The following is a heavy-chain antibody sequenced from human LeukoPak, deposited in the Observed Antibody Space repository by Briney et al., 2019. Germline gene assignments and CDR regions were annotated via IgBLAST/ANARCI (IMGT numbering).Heavy chain of an antibody. CDR3: ARHIVTGTSSFYAFDL. Sequence: IPSCASAYSSISCRICWVRQMRGKGREWMGIIYPRDSDTRYSPSFQGQVTISADRSISTAYLQWSSLKASDTAIYYCARHIVTGTSSFYAFDLWGQGTMVTVSS. V-gene: IGHV5-51*01. D-gene: IGHD1-7*01. J-gene: IGHJ3*01. CDR2: IYPRDSDT. CDR1: AYSSISCR.